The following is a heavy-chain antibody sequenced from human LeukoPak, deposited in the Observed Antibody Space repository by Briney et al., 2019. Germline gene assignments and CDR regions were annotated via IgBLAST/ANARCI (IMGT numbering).Heavy chain of an antibody. CDR3: ARDTMTVVVPALYSYYYGMDV. CDR1: GFTFSSYS. Sequence: GGTLSLTCAASGFTFSSYSMNWGCQGPRKGLELVSSISSSSSYRYYSDSVMGRFIIFRDNAKNSLYLQMNSLIAEDTAVYYCARDTMTVVVPALYSYYYGMDVWGQGTTVTVSS. CDR2: ISSSSSYR. D-gene: IGHD2-2*01. J-gene: IGHJ6*02. V-gene: IGHV3-21*01.